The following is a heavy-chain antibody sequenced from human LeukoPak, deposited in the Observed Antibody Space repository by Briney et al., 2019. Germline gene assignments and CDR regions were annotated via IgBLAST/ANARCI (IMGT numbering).Heavy chain of an antibody. V-gene: IGHV3-48*01. CDR3: AKGDCSFTSCYGAN. Sequence: GGSLRLSCAASGFTFSSYSMNWVRQAPGKGLEWVSYISSSSSTIYYADSVKGRFTISRDNAKNSLYLQMNSLRAEDTAVYYCAKGDCSFTSCYGANWGQGTLVTVPS. CDR1: GFTFSSYS. J-gene: IGHJ4*02. D-gene: IGHD2-2*01. CDR2: ISSSSSTI.